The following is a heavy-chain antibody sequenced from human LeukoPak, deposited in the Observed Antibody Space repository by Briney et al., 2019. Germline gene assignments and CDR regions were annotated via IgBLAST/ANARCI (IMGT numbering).Heavy chain of an antibody. Sequence: TPSETLSLTCTVSGGSISSYYWSWIRQPPGKGLEWIGYIYYSGSTNYNPSLKSRVTISVDTSQNQFSLKLSSVTAADTAVYYCARDNGYGDPFDYWGQGILVTVSS. V-gene: IGHV4-59*01. D-gene: IGHD4-17*01. CDR1: GGSISSYY. J-gene: IGHJ4*02. CDR3: ARDNGYGDPFDY. CDR2: IYYSGST.